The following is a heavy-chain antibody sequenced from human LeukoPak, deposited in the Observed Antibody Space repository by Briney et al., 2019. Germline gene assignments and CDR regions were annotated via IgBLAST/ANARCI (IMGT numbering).Heavy chain of an antibody. Sequence: QPGGSLRLSCAASGFTFSSFAMHWVRPAPGKGLEWVAYIRYDGSNKSYADSVKGRFTISRDSSKNTLYLQMNSLRAEDTAVYYCAKDPGAHDKHFDHWGQGTLVTVSS. CDR1: GFTFSSFA. V-gene: IGHV3-30*02. CDR2: IRYDGSNK. J-gene: IGHJ4*02. D-gene: IGHD3-10*01. CDR3: AKDPGAHDKHFDH.